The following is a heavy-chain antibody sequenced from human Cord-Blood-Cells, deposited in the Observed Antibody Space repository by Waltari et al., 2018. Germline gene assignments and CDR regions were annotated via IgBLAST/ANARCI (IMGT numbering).Heavy chain of an antibody. CDR2: IYYSGST. D-gene: IGHD3-22*01. CDR1: GGSISSSSYY. CDR3: ASTAPYYYDSSGYYYFDY. Sequence: QLQLQESGPGLVKPSETLSLTCPVSGGSISSSSYYWGWIRQPPGQGLEWIGSIYYSGSTYYNPSLKSRVTISVDTSKNQFSLKLSSVTAADTAVYYCASTAPYYYDSSGYYYFDYWGQGTLVTVSS. V-gene: IGHV4-39*01. J-gene: IGHJ4*02.